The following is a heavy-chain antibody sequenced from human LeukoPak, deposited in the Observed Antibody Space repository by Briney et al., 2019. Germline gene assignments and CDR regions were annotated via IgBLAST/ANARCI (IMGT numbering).Heavy chain of an antibody. D-gene: IGHD3-10*01. V-gene: IGHV4-39*02. Sequence: PSETLSLTCTVSGGSISSNRYFWGWIRQPPGNGLEWIGSIYYSGSTYYNPSLKSRVTMSVDTSKNQFSLKLSSVTAADTAVYYCAGEVLTFYYGSGNYYNVHYWGQGTLVTVSS. J-gene: IGHJ4*02. CDR2: IYYSGST. CDR1: GGSISSNRYF. CDR3: AGEVLTFYYGSGNYYNVHY.